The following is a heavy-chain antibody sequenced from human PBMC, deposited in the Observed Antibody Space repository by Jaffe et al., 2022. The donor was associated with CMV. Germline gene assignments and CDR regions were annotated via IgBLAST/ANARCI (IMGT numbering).Heavy chain of an antibody. V-gene: IGHV3-23*04. CDR2: ITGSSGRT. D-gene: IGHD6-19*01. Sequence: EVQLVESGGDLVQPGGSLRLSCAASGFTFSNYAMNWVRQAPGKGLEWVSSITGSSGRTYHADSVKGRFTISRDNSKNTLYLQMNSLRVEDTAVYFCVKLSSGWSPNYFDSWGQGTLVTVSS. CDR1: GFTFSNYA. J-gene: IGHJ4*02. CDR3: VKLSSGWSPNYFDS.